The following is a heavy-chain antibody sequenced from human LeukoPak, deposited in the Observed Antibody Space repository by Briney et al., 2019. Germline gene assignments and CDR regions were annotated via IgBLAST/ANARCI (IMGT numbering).Heavy chain of an antibody. D-gene: IGHD3-16*01. CDR3: ARGGGLDV. CDR1: GFIFSDYY. V-gene: IGHV3-7*03. Sequence: GGSLRLSCAASGFIFSDYYMNWARQAPGKGLEWVASINHNGNVNYYVDSVKGRFTISRDNAKNSLYLQMSNLRAEDTAVYFCARGGGLDVWGQGATVTVSS. CDR2: INHNGNVN. J-gene: IGHJ6*02.